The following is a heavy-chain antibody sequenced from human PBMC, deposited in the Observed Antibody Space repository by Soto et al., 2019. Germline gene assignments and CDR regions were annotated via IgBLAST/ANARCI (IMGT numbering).Heavy chain of an antibody. V-gene: IGHV4-59*01. CDR1: GGSISSYY. J-gene: IGHJ5*02. CDR2: IYYSGRT. Sequence: SKTLSLTCTVSGGSISSYYWSWIRQPPGKGLEWIGYIYYSGRTNYKPPLKSRATISLDTSKNQFSLKLSSVTAADTAVYYCARQGPASILNTWFDPWGQGTLVTVPP. D-gene: IGHD2-2*01. CDR3: ARQGPASILNTWFDP.